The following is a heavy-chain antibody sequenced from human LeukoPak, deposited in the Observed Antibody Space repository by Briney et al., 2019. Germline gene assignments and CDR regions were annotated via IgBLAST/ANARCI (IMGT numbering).Heavy chain of an antibody. D-gene: IGHD3-9*01. Sequence: SETLSLTRTVSVGSISSSSYYWGWIRQPPGKGLEWIGSIYYSGSTYYNPSLKSRVTISVDTSKNQFSLKLSSVTAADTAVYYCAGVQSYYDILTGYSPYYFDYWGQGTLVTVSS. CDR1: VGSISSSSYY. CDR3: AGVQSYYDILTGYSPYYFDY. J-gene: IGHJ4*02. V-gene: IGHV4-39*01. CDR2: IYYSGST.